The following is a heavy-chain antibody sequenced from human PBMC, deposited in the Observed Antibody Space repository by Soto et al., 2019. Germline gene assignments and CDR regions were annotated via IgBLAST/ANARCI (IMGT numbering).Heavy chain of an antibody. D-gene: IGHD2-2*01. CDR1: GFTFSSYN. CDR2: ISDSSGTI. CDR3: ARDKGSSIWHSFDY. Sequence: EVQLVESGGGLVQPGGSLRLSCAASGFTFSSYNMNWVRQAPGKGLEWVSYISDSSGTINYADSVKGRFTTSRDNVENSLFLQMNSLRAEDTAVYYCARDKGSSIWHSFDYWGQGTLVTVSS. J-gene: IGHJ4*02. V-gene: IGHV3-48*01.